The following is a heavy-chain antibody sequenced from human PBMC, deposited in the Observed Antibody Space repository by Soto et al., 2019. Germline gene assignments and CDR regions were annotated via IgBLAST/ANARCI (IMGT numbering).Heavy chain of an antibody. Sequence: GAAVKVSCKVSGYTLTELSMHWVRQAPGKGLGWMGGFNPEDGETIYAQKFQGRVTMTEDTSTDTAYMELSSLRSEDTAVYYCATGIVATIERTFDYWGQGTLVTVSS. CDR3: ATGIVATIERTFDY. CDR1: GYTLTELS. CDR2: FNPEDGET. V-gene: IGHV1-24*01. D-gene: IGHD5-12*01. J-gene: IGHJ4*02.